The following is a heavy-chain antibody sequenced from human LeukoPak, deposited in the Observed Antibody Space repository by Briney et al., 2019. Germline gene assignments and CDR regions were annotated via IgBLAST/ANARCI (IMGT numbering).Heavy chain of an antibody. CDR2: IKQDGSEK. D-gene: IGHD3-3*01. CDR3: ARSGFGVVPYYYYYYMDV. J-gene: IGHJ6*03. Sequence: GGSLRLSCAASGFNFRSYGMHWVRQAPGKGPEWVANIKQDGSEKYYVDSVKGRFTISRDNAKNSLYLQMNSLRAEDTAVYYCARSGFGVVPYYYYYYMDVWGKGTTVTVSS. CDR1: GFNFRSYG. V-gene: IGHV3-7*01.